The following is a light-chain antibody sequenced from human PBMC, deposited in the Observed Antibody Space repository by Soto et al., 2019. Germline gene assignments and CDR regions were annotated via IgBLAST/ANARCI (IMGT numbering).Light chain of an antibody. Sequence: DIQMTQSPSTLAASVGDRVTITCRASQSFTRWLAWYQQKPGKAPKLLIYKASNLEVGVPSRFSGTGSGTVFNFTITDLQPDDFATYYCQQYNSYSLSFGQGTKLEV. J-gene: IGKJ2*03. V-gene: IGKV1-5*03. CDR2: KAS. CDR3: QQYNSYSLS. CDR1: QSFTRW.